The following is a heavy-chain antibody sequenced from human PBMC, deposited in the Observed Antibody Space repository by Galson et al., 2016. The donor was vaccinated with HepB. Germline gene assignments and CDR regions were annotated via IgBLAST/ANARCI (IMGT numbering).Heavy chain of an antibody. J-gene: IGHJ5*02. CDR3: ARSAGYSSNWGDNWFNP. CDR1: GYPFITFQ. D-gene: IGHD6-13*01. Sequence: SVKVSCKASGYPFITFQMHWVRQAPGQGLEWMGIVNPRGGVTKYAQKFQDRVTMTADASTSTVYMELTSLRSDDTAVYYCARSAGYSSNWGDNWFNPWGQGTLVTVSS. CDR2: VNPRGGVT. V-gene: IGHV1-46*01.